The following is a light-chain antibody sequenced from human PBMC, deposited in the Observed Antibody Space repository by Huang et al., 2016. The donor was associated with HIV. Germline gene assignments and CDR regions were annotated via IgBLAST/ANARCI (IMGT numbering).Light chain of an antibody. Sequence: EIILTQSPATLSLSPGERATLSCRASQSVSSYLAWYQQKPGQAPRLLSYDASNRATGSPARFSGSASGTDVTLTISSLEPEDFAVYYCQQRSNRPPLTFGGGTKVEIK. CDR2: DAS. CDR3: QQRSNRPPLT. J-gene: IGKJ4*01. CDR1: QSVSSY. V-gene: IGKV3-11*01.